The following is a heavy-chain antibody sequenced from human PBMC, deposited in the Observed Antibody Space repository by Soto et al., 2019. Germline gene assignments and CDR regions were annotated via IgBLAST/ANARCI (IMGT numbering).Heavy chain of an antibody. V-gene: IGHV1-2*02. D-gene: IGHD6-25*01. Sequence: QVQLVQSGAEVKKPGASVKVSCKASGYSFTGYFMHWVRQVPGQGLEWMGWTNPKSGVTKYPQKFQGRVTMTRDTSISTAYMALTRLRSDATAVSYCPRAHVRLQLGSSDYWGQGTLVTVSS. CDR3: PRAHVRLQLGSSDY. CDR2: TNPKSGVT. J-gene: IGHJ4*02. CDR1: GYSFTGYF.